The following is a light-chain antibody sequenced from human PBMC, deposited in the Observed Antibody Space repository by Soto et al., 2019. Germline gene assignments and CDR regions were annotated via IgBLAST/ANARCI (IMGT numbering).Light chain of an antibody. J-gene: IGLJ2*01. CDR1: TGAVTTTYY. Sequence: QTVVTQEPSLTVSPGGTVTLTYASNTGAVTTTYYPNWFQQKPGQPPRPLIYSTSNKHSWTPARFSGSLLGGKAALTLSGVQPEDEAEYFCLLYFGGTRVFGGGTKLTVL. V-gene: IGLV7-43*01. CDR3: LLYFGGTRV. CDR2: STS.